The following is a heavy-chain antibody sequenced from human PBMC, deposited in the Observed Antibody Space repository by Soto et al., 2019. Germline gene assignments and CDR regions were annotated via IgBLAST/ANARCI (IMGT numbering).Heavy chain of an antibody. CDR3: ARAGGDGYKADAFDI. V-gene: IGHV3-23*01. J-gene: IGHJ3*02. Sequence: GGSLRLSCAASGFTFSSYAMSWVRQAPGKGLEWVSAISGSGGSTYYADSVKGRFTISRDNSKNTLYLQMNSLRAEDTAVYYCARAGGDGYKADAFDIWGQGTMVTVSS. CDR2: ISGSGGST. CDR1: GFTFSSYA. D-gene: IGHD3-16*01.